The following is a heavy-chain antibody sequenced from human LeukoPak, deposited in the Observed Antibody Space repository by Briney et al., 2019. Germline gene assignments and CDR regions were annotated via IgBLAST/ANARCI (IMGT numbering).Heavy chain of an antibody. J-gene: IGHJ6*03. CDR1: GFTFSSYS. V-gene: IGHV3-21*01. Sequence: GGSLRLSCAASGFTFSSYSMNWVRQAPGKGLEWVSSISSSSSYIYYADSVKGRFTISRDNAKNSLYLQMNSLRAEDTAVYYCARERFWSGYLAHYYMDVWGKGTTVTVSS. CDR3: ARERFWSGYLAHYYMDV. D-gene: IGHD3-3*01. CDR2: ISSSSSYI.